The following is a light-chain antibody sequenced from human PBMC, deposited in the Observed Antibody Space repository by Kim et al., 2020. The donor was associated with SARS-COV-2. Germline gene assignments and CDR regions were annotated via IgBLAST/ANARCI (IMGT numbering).Light chain of an antibody. Sequence: QSDLTQPASVSGSPGQSITISCTGTSSDVGGYNYVSWYQQHPGKAPKLMIYDVSKRPSGVSNRFSGSKSGNTASLTISGLQAEDEADYYCSSYTSSSTPLVFGTGTKVTVL. CDR1: SSDVGGYNY. V-gene: IGLV2-14*01. J-gene: IGLJ1*01. CDR3: SSYTSSSTPLV. CDR2: DVS.